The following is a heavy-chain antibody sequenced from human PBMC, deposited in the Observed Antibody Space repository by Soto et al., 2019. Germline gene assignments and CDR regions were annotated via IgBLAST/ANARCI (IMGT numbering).Heavy chain of an antibody. CDR2: ISSSSSYI. CDR1: GFTFSSYS. V-gene: IGHV3-21*01. CDR3: ARDYYDSSGYLKTFDI. J-gene: IGHJ3*02. Sequence: EVQLVESGGGLVKPGGSLRLSCAASGFTFSSYSMNWVRQAPGKGLEWVSSISSSSSYIYYADSVKGRFTISRDNAKNSLYLQRNSLRAEDTAVYYCARDYYDSSGYLKTFDIWGQGTMVTVSS. D-gene: IGHD3-22*01.